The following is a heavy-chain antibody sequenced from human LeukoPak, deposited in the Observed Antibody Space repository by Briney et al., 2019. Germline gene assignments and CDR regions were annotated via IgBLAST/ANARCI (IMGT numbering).Heavy chain of an antibody. CDR3: ARRRVTVVRGVDITSYYFDY. D-gene: IGHD3-10*01. V-gene: IGHV3-20*04. CDR2: INWNGGST. CDR1: GFTFDDYG. Sequence: GGSLRLSCGASGFTFDDYGMSWVRQAPGKGLEWVSAINWNGGSTGYADSVKGRFTISRDNAKNSLYLQMNSLRAEDTALYYCARRRVTVVRGVDITSYYFDYWGQGTLVTVSS. J-gene: IGHJ4*02.